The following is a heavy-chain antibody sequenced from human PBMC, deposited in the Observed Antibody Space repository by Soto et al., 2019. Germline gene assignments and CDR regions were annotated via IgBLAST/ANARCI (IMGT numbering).Heavy chain of an antibody. J-gene: IGHJ5*01. CDR2: IYDSGST. Sequence: NPSETLSLTCSVAGGSISRYYWSWIRQPPGKGLEWIGCIYDSGSTNYNPSLESRVSILVDTSKNQFSLRLSSVTAADTAVYYCAKHGLPGITTNAPTPPFDSWGQGTLVTVS. CDR3: AKHGLPGITTNAPTPPFDS. CDR1: GGSISRYY. V-gene: IGHV4-59*08. D-gene: IGHD1-20*01.